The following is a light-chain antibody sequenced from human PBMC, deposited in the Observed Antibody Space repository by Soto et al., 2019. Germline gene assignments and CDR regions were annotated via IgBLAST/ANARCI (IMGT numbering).Light chain of an antibody. V-gene: IGKV4-1*01. Sequence: DIVMTQSPDSLAVSLGERATINCKSSQSVLSSSNNKNYLAWYQQKPGQPPKLLIYWASTRESGVPDRFSGSGSGTDFTLTISSLQAEDVAVYYCQQYSATPTWTFDQGTRVEIK. CDR3: QQYSATPTWT. CDR2: WAS. J-gene: IGKJ1*01. CDR1: QSVLSSSNNKNY.